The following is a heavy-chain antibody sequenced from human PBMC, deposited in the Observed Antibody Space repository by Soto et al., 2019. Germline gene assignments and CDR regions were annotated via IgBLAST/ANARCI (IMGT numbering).Heavy chain of an antibody. V-gene: IGHV3-49*04. Sequence: GGSLRLSCTFSGFTSDDYALTWVRQAPGKGLEWVAFAASQAFGGTTDYAASVKGRFTISRDDSTTVAYLQMNSLQTEDTAIYYCTRDGDFYGMDVWGQGTTVTVSS. J-gene: IGHJ6*02. CDR3: TRDGDFYGMDV. CDR2: AASQAFGGTT. D-gene: IGHD3-3*01. CDR1: GFTSDDYA.